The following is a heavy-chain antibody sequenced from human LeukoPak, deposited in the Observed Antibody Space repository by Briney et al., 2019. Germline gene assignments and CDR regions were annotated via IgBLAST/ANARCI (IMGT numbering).Heavy chain of an antibody. CDR2: INPNSGGT. D-gene: IGHD1-26*01. CDR1: GYTLTGYY. Sequence: ASVKVSCKTSGYTLTGYYMHWVRQAPGQGLEWMGWINPNSGGTNYAQKFQGRVTMTRDTSISTAYMELSRLRSDDTAVYYCARGPIVGATTIVYWGQGTLVTVSS. J-gene: IGHJ4*02. V-gene: IGHV1-2*02. CDR3: ARGPIVGATTIVY.